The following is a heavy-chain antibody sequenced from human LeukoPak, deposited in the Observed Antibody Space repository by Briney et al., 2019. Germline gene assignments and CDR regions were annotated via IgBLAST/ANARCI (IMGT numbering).Heavy chain of an antibody. CDR3: ARVLVEMATVYFDY. V-gene: IGHV4-39*07. Sequence: SETLSLTCTVSGDSITSNGYYWGWIRQPPGKGLEWIGSIYYSGSTNYNPSLKSRVTISVDKSKNQFSLKLSSVTAADTAVYYCARVLVEMATVYFDYWGQGTLVTVSS. CDR2: IYYSGST. D-gene: IGHD5-24*01. J-gene: IGHJ4*02. CDR1: GDSITSNGYY.